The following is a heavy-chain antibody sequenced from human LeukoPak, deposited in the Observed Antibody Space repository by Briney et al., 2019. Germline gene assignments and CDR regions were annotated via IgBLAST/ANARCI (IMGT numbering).Heavy chain of an antibody. Sequence: PGGSLRLSCAASGFTFSSYSMNWVRQAPGKGLEWVSYISSSSSTIYYADSVKGRFTISRDNSKNTLYLQMNSLRGEDTAVYYCAKDGPGIGELSLDSWGQGTLVTVSS. CDR1: GFTFSSYS. D-gene: IGHD3-10*01. J-gene: IGHJ4*02. CDR3: AKDGPGIGELSLDS. CDR2: ISSSSSTI. V-gene: IGHV3-48*01.